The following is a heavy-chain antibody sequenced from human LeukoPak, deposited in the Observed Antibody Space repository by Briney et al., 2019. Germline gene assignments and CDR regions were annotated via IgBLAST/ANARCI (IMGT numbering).Heavy chain of an antibody. V-gene: IGHV2-5*01. J-gene: IGHJ3*02. CDR1: GFTFPSRGVG. CDR3: AHVYGSGSFDI. CDR2: IWWNDDK. D-gene: IGHD3-10*01. Sequence: ESGPTLAKPTQPLTLTCTFSGFTFPSRGVGVGWICQPPAKALEWLALIWWNDDKRYSPTLKGRLTITPDTSQNQVVLKLTNMDPVDTATYYCAHVYGSGSFDIWGQGTMVTVSA.